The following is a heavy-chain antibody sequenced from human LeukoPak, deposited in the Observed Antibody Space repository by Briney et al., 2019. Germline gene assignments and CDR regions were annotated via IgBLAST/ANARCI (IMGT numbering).Heavy chain of an antibody. CDR1: GFTLSDYY. J-gene: IGHJ5*02. CDR2: ISSSGSTI. CDR3: AKTRHDTSRLPFDP. D-gene: IGHD3-22*01. Sequence: GGSLRLSCAASGFTLSDYYMSWIRQAPGKGLEWVSYISSSGSTIYYADSVKGRFTISRDNAKNTLYLQMNSLRADDTAVYYCAKTRHDTSRLPFDPWGQGTLVTVSS. V-gene: IGHV3-11*01.